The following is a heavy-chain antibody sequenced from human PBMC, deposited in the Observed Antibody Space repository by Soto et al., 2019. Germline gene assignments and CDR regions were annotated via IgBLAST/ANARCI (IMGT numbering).Heavy chain of an antibody. Sequence: QITLKESGPTLVKPTQTLTLTCTFSGFSLSTSGVAVGWIRQPPGKALELLVIIYWDDDKRYSPSLKSRLTXXXXXXXXXXXXXXXXXXXXXXXXXXXXHSEVGSRTFDPWGQGTLVTVSS. CDR2: IYWDDDK. CDR1: GFSLSTSGVA. J-gene: IGHJ5*02. V-gene: IGHV2-5*02. CDR3: XHSEVGSRTFDP. D-gene: IGHD5-18*01.